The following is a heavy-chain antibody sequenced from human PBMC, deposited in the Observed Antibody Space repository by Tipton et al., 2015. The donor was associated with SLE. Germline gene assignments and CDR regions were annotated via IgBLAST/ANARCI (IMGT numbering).Heavy chain of an antibody. Sequence: TLSLTCTASGDSINSHYWSWIRPPVGKGLQWIGRIYPSGSINYNPSLKSRVTILVDTSKNQFSLKLSSVTAADTAVYYCARKGVYYTFWSGYDGAFDIWGQGTMVTVSS. CDR1: GDSINSHY. CDR2: IYPSGSI. CDR3: ARKGVYYTFWSGYDGAFDI. V-gene: IGHV4-4*07. J-gene: IGHJ3*02. D-gene: IGHD3-3*01.